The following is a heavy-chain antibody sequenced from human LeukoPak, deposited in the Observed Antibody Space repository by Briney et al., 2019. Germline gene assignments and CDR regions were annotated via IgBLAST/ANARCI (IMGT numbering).Heavy chain of an antibody. D-gene: IGHD5-18*01. Sequence: SETLSLTCAVYGGSFSGYYWSWIRQPPGRGLEWVGYIYTSGSTNYNPSLTSRVTISVDTSKDQFSLKLSSVTAADTAVYYCARGNSYGVYFDYWGQGTLVTVSS. CDR1: GGSFSGYY. CDR3: ARGNSYGVYFDY. V-gene: IGHV4-4*09. J-gene: IGHJ4*02. CDR2: IYTSGST.